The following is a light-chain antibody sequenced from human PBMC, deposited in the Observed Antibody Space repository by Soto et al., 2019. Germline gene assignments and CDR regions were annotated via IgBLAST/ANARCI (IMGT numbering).Light chain of an antibody. V-gene: IGLV3-21*02. J-gene: IGLJ2*01. CDR1: NIESKS. CDR2: DDS. Sequence: SYELTQPPSVFVAPGQTARITCGGNNIESKSVHWYQQRPGQAPVLVVHDDSDRPSGIPERISGSNSGNTATLTISRVEAGDEAEYYCQVWDGLSDHVIFGGGTQLTVL. CDR3: QVWDGLSDHVI.